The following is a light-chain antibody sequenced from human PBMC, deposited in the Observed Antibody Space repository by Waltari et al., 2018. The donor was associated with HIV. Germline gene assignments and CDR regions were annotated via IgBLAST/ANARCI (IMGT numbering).Light chain of an antibody. CDR2: DVS. CDR1: SSDIGAYNS. CDR3: KSKTSSSTPCV. V-gene: IGLV2-14*03. Sequence: QSALTQPASVSGSPGQSITISCPGSSSDIGAYNSVSWYQQHPGKAPKLIIYDVSNRPSGVSGRFSGSKSGNTASLTISGLQAEDEADYFCKSKTSSSTPCVFGTGTKVAVL. J-gene: IGLJ1*01.